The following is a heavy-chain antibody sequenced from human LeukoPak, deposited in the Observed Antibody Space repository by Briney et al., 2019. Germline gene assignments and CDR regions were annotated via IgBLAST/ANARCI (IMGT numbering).Heavy chain of an antibody. CDR3: ASHGSRRTAIDY. D-gene: IGHD6-13*01. V-gene: IGHV4-59*01. Sequence: SETLSLTCTVSGGSISSYYWSWIRQPPGKGLEWIGYIYYSGSTNYNPSLKSRVTISVDTSKNQFSLKLSSVTAADTAVYYCASHGSRRTAIDYWGQGTLVTVSS. J-gene: IGHJ4*02. CDR2: IYYSGST. CDR1: GGSISSYY.